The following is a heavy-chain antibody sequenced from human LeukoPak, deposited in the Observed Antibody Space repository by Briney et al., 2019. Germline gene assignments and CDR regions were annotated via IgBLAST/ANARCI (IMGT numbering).Heavy chain of an antibody. CDR1: GGSISSYY. CDR2: IYYSGST. D-gene: IGHD3-10*01. J-gene: IGHJ4*02. V-gene: IGHV4-59*01. CDR3: ASSGRITMVRGIFRDY. Sequence: SETLSLTCTVSGGSISSYYWSWIRQPPGKGLEWIGYIYYSGSTNYNPSLKSRVTISVDTSKNQFSLKLSSVTAADTAVYYCASSGRITMVRGIFRDYWGQGTLVTVSS.